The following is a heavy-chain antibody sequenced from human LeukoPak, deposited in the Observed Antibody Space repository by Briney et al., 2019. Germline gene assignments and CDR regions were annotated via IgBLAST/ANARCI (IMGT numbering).Heavy chain of an antibody. CDR2: IYYSGST. CDR1: GGSISSYY. Sequence: PSETLSLTCTVSGGSISSYYWSWIRQPPGKGLEWIGSIYYSGSTYYNPSLKSRVTISLDKSRNHFSLKLTSVTAADSAVYYCARRSPYSTGWSSYFDYWGQGALVTVSS. CDR3: ARRSPYSTGWSSYFDY. D-gene: IGHD6-19*01. V-gene: IGHV4-59*12. J-gene: IGHJ4*02.